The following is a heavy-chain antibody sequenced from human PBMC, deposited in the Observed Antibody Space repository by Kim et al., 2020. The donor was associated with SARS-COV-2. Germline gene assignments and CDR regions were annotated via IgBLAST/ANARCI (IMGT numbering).Heavy chain of an antibody. V-gene: IGHV3-9*01. CDR3: AKVGRLSTVTNWYFDL. CDR2: ICWNRGSI. Sequence: GGSLRLSCAASGFTFDDYAMHWVRQAPGKGLEWVSGICWNRGSIDYADSVKGRFTISRDNPKNSLYLQMNSLRAEDTAVYYCAKVGRLSTVTNWYFDLWGRGTLVTVSS. D-gene: IGHD4-17*01. J-gene: IGHJ2*01. CDR1: GFTFDDYA.